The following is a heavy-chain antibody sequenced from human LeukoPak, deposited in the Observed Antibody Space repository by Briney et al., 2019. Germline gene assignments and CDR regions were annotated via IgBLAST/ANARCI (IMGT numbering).Heavy chain of an antibody. Sequence: SETLSLTCAVYGGSFSGYYWSWIRQPPGKGLEWIGEINHSGSTNYNPSLKSRVTISVDTSKDQFSLKLSSVTAADTAVYYCALMVGSAGRDIWGQGTMVTVSS. CDR2: INHSGST. D-gene: IGHD3-10*02. V-gene: IGHV4-34*01. J-gene: IGHJ3*02. CDR1: GGSFSGYY. CDR3: ALMVGSAGRDI.